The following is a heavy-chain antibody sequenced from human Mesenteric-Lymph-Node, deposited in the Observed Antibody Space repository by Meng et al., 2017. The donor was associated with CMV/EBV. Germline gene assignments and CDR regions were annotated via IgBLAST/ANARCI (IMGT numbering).Heavy chain of an antibody. CDR1: GFSFGVYS. CDR2: IDSFSSTM. J-gene: IGHJ4*02. Sequence: GESLKISCAASGFSFGVYSMNWVRQAPGKGLEWLAYIDSFSSTMYYTDSIKGRFTISRDNAKNSLYLQMNSLSAEDTAVYYCARDSIASALDYWGQGVLVTVSS. V-gene: IGHV3-48*01. D-gene: IGHD6-13*01. CDR3: ARDSIASALDY.